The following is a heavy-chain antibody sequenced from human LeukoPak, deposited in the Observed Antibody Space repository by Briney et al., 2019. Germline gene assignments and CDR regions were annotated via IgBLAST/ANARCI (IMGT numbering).Heavy chain of an antibody. Sequence: ASVKVSCKASGHTFIGYYMHWMRQAPGQGLEWMGWTNPNSGDTNYAQKFQGRVTMTRDTSISTAYMELSRLRSDDTAVYYCASAGGSGDHFDYWGQGTLVTVSS. D-gene: IGHD4-17*01. V-gene: IGHV1-2*02. CDR1: GHTFIGYY. J-gene: IGHJ4*02. CDR3: ASAGGSGDHFDY. CDR2: TNPNSGDT.